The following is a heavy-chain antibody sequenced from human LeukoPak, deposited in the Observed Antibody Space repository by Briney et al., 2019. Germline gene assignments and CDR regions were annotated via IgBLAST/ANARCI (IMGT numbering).Heavy chain of an antibody. V-gene: IGHV1-2*02. J-gene: IGHJ4*02. CDR2: INPNSGGT. Sequence: GASVEVSCKASGYTFTDYYMHWVRQAPGQGLEWMGWINPNSGGTFYAQKFQGRVTMTRDTSITTAYMELSRLRSDDTAVFYCARGTVGANPPYLWSQGTLLTVSS. CDR1: GYTFTDYY. CDR3: ARGTVGANPPYL. D-gene: IGHD1-26*01.